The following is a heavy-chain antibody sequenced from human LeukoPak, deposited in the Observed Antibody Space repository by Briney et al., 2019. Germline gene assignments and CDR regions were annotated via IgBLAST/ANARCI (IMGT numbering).Heavy chain of an antibody. J-gene: IGHJ3*02. CDR3: ARDGYCGGDCYSYAFDI. Sequence: PSETLSLTCTVSGGSISSSTYYWCWIRQPPGKGLEWIGSIYNSGSTSYNPSLKSRVTISVDTSKNQFSLKLSSVTAADTAVYYCARDGYCGGDCYSYAFDIWGQGTMVTVSS. V-gene: IGHV4-39*02. CDR1: GGSISSSTYY. D-gene: IGHD2-21*02. CDR2: IYNSGST.